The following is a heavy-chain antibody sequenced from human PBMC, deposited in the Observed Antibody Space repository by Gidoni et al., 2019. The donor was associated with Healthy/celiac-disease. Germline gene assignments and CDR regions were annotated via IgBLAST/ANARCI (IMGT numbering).Heavy chain of an antibody. CDR2: ISGSGGST. V-gene: IGHV3-23*01. CDR1: GFTFSSYA. CDR3: AKDIGPARASDY. D-gene: IGHD2-2*01. J-gene: IGHJ4*02. Sequence: EVQLLEAGGGLVQPGGSLRLSCAASGFTFSSYAMSWVRQAPGKGLEWVSAISGSGGSTYYADSVKGRFTISRDNSKNTLYLQMNSLRAEDTAVYYCAKDIGPARASDYWGQGTLVTVSS.